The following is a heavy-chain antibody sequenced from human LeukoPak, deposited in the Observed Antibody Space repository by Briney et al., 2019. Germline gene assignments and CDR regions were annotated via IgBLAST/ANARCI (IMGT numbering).Heavy chain of an antibody. CDR1: GESFSGYH. D-gene: IGHD3-22*01. V-gene: IGHV4-34*01. CDR2: INHSGST. Sequence: SETLSLTCAVCGESFSGYHWRCIRQPPGKGLEWIGEINHSGSTNYNPSLKSRVTISVDTSKNQFSLKLSSVTAADTAVYYCARYYYDSSGYWYFDYWGQGTLVTVSS. J-gene: IGHJ4*02. CDR3: ARYYYDSSGYWYFDY.